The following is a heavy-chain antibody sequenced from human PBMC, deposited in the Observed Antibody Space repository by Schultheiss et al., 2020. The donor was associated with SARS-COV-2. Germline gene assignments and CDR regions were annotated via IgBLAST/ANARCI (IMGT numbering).Heavy chain of an antibody. J-gene: IGHJ6*02. V-gene: IGHV5-51*01. Sequence: GGSLRLSCKGSGYNFANYWITWMRQMPGKGLEWMGVIYPGASDTRYSPSFQGQVTISADKSISTAYLQWSSLKASDTAMYYCARGGRAGGMTTVTTGYYGMDVWGQGTTVTVSS. CDR1: GYNFANYW. D-gene: IGHD4-17*01. CDR3: ARGGRAGGMTTVTTGYYGMDV. CDR2: IYPGASDT.